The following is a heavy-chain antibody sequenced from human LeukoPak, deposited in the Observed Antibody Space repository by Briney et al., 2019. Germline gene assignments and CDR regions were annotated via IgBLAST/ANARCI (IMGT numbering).Heavy chain of an antibody. CDR1: GFTFSNAW. V-gene: IGHV3-15*01. J-gene: IGHJ4*02. D-gene: IGHD3-22*01. Sequence: GGSLRLSCAASGFTFSNAWMSWVRQAPGKGLEWVGRIKPKTDGGTADYAAPVKGRFTISRDDSKNTLYLQMNSLKTEDTAVYYCTRDPRNTYYYDSSGYTFDYWGQGTLVTVSS. CDR2: IKPKTDGGTA. CDR3: TRDPRNTYYYDSSGYTFDY.